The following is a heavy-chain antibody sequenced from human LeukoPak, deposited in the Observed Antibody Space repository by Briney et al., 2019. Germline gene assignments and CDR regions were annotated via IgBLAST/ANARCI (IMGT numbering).Heavy chain of an antibody. D-gene: IGHD3-22*01. CDR3: ATAISSPYDSSGYYPN. Sequence: ASVKVSCKASGYTFTGYYMHWVRQAPGQGLEWMGWINPNSGGTNYAQKFQGRVTMTTDTSTSTAYMELRSLRSDDTAVYYCATAISSPYDSSGYYPNWGQGTLVTVSS. CDR1: GYTFTGYY. J-gene: IGHJ4*02. V-gene: IGHV1-2*02. CDR2: INPNSGGT.